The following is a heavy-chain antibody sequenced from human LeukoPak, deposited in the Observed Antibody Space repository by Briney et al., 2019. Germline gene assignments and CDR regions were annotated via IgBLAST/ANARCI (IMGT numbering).Heavy chain of an antibody. Sequence: ASVKVSCKASGYTFTSYDINWVRQATGQGLEWMGWMNPNSGNTGYAQKFQGRVTITRNTSISTAYMELSSLRSEDTAVYYCASTTITQGVFDYWGQGTLVTVSS. CDR3: ASTTITQGVFDY. CDR2: MNPNSGNT. V-gene: IGHV1-8*03. D-gene: IGHD5-12*01. J-gene: IGHJ4*02. CDR1: GYTFTSYD.